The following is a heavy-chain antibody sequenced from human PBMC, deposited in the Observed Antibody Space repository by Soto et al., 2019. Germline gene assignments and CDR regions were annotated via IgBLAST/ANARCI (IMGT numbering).Heavy chain of an antibody. CDR3: AREVAVAWSSDY. V-gene: IGHV1-18*01. Sequence: SVKVSCKASGYTFTSYGISWVRQAPGQGLEWMGWISAYNGNTNYAQKLQGRVTMTTDTSTSTAYMELRSLRSDDTAVYYCAREVAVAWSSDYWGQGALVTVSS. CDR1: GYTFTSYG. D-gene: IGHD2-15*01. J-gene: IGHJ4*02. CDR2: ISAYNGNT.